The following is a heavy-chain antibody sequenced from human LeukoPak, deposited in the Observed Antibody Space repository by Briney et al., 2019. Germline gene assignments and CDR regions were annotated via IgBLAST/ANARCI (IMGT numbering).Heavy chain of an antibody. CDR2: ITTSSTYI. J-gene: IGHJ4*02. D-gene: IGHD6-19*01. V-gene: IGHV3-21*01. CDR3: ARGKYSSGWFDY. CDR1: GFTFSSYS. Sequence: PGGSLRLSCAASGFTFSSYSMSWVRQAPGKGLEWVSSITTSSTYISYADSVKGRFTIPRDNAKNSLYLQMNSLRAEDTAVYYCARGKYSSGWFDYRGQGTLVTVSS.